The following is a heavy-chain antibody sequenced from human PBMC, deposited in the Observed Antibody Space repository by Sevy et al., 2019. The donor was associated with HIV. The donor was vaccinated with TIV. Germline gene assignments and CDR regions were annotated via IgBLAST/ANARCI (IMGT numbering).Heavy chain of an antibody. CDR1: GYTFTSYG. Sequence: ASVKVSCKASGYTFTSYGISWVRQAPGQGLEWMGWISAYNGNTNYAQKLQGRVTMTTDTSTSTAYMELRSLRSDDTAVYYRARLYYYDSSGYYNWFDPWGQGTLVTVSS. CDR2: ISAYNGNT. D-gene: IGHD3-22*01. CDR3: ARLYYYDSSGYYNWFDP. V-gene: IGHV1-18*01. J-gene: IGHJ5*02.